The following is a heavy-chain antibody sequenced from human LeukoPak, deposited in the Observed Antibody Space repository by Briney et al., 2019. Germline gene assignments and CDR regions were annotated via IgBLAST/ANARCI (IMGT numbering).Heavy chain of an antibody. J-gene: IGHJ4*02. V-gene: IGHV3-7*05. CDR2: IKEDGSEK. Sequence: GGSLRLSCAPSGFTFDSYWMSWVRQAPGKGLEWVANIKEDGSEKYYVDSVKGRFTISRDNAKNSVYLQMNSLRAEDTAVYYCARDAGSGYFDYWGQGTLVTVSS. CDR1: GFTFDSYW. D-gene: IGHD6-19*01. CDR3: ARDAGSGYFDY.